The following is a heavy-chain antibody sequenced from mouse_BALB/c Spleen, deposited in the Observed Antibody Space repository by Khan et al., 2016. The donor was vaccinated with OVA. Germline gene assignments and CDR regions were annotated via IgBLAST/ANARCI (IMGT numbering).Heavy chain of an antibody. CDR2: IWGDGST. V-gene: IGHV2-3*01. J-gene: IGHJ2*01. CDR1: GFSLTSDG. CDR3: AKLRVFYFDS. Sequence: QVQLQQSGPGLVAPSQSLSITCTVSGFSLTSDGVSWVRQPPGKGLEWLGVIWGDGSTNYHSALRSRLSIRKDNSKSQVFLKLDSLQTDDTATYYWAKLRVFYFDSWGQGTTLTVSS.